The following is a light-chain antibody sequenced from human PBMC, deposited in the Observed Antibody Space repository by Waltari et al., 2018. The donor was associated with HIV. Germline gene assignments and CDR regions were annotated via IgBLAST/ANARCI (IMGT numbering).Light chain of an antibody. CDR1: KLGGKY. Sequence: SYELTQPPSVSVSPGQTARITCSGNKLGGKYASWYQQKPGQSPVLVIYQDNKRPLGIPERFSGSNSGNTATLTISWTQTMDEADYYCQAWDSATGVFGGGTNLTVL. CDR3: QAWDSATGV. J-gene: IGLJ2*01. V-gene: IGLV3-1*01. CDR2: QDN.